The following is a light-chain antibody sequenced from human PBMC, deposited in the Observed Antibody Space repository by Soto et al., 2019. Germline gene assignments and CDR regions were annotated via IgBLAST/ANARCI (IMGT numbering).Light chain of an antibody. Sequence: DIQMTQSPSSLSASVGDTVTITCRASQHITNDCAWYQQKAGRAPKCLILLASRLQTGVPSRFSGSGSGTEFTLTISSLQPEDFATYYCLHHHGYPPFVGQGPNVEIK. CDR3: LHHHGYPPF. CDR1: QHITND. J-gene: IGKJ2*01. CDR2: LAS. V-gene: IGKV1-17*01.